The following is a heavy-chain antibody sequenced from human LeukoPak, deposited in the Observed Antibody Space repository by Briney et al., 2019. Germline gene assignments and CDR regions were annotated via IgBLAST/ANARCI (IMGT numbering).Heavy chain of an antibody. CDR1: GFTFISYE. CDR3: ARADIDSN. CDR2: ISSSGSTI. V-gene: IGHV3-48*03. Sequence: GGSLRLSYAASGFTFISYEMNWVRQAPGKGLEWVSYISSSGSTIYYADTVKGRFTNSRDNAKNPLYLQMNSLRAEDTAVYYCARADIDSNWGRGTLVTVPS. J-gene: IGHJ4*02. D-gene: IGHD2-15*01.